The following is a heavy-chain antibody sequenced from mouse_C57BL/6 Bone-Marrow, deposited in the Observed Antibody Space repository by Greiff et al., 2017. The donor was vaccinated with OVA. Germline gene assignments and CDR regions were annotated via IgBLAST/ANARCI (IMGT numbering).Heavy chain of an antibody. D-gene: IGHD2-5*01. J-gene: IGHJ1*03. V-gene: IGHV1-26*01. CDR2: INPNNGGT. CDR3: ARDYSNPRWYFDV. CDR1: GYTFTDYY. Sequence: VQLQQSGPELVKPGASVKISCKASGYTFTDYYMNWVKQSHGKSLEWIGDINPNNGGTSYNQKFKGKATLTVDKSSSTAYMELRSLTSEDSAVYYCARDYSNPRWYFDVWGTGTTVTVSS.